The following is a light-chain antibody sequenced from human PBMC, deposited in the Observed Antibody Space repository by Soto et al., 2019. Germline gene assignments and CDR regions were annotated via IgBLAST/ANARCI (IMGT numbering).Light chain of an antibody. CDR1: SGHSSYA. V-gene: IGLV4-69*01. Sequence: QPVLTQSPLASASLGASVKLTCTLSSGHSSYAIAWHQQRPEKGPRYLMKLNSDGSHSKGDGIPDRFSGSSSGAERYLTISSLQSVDEADYYCQTWGTGIQVFGGGTKLTVL. CDR2: LNSDGSH. CDR3: QTWGTGIQV. J-gene: IGLJ2*01.